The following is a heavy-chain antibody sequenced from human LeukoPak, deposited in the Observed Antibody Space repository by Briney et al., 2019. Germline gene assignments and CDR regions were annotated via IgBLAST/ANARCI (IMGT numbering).Heavy chain of an antibody. Sequence: GESLQISCQASGYSFTSSWIGWARQMPGKGLEWMGIIYLGDSDTRYSPSFQGQVTISADESISTAYLQWSSLKASDTALYFCVYCSGGSSSYGMDVWGQGTTVTVSS. CDR1: GYSFTSSW. CDR2: IYLGDSDT. J-gene: IGHJ6*02. V-gene: IGHV5-51*01. CDR3: VYCSGGSSSYGMDV. D-gene: IGHD2-15*01.